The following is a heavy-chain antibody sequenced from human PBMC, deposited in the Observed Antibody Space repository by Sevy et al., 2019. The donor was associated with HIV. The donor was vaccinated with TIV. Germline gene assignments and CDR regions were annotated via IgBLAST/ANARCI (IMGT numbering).Heavy chain of an antibody. Sequence: GGSLRLSCVASGFTFSYAWMSWVRQAPGKGLEWVGRIKSRPDGGATDYAAPMKGRFTISRDDSKNTLYLQMNSLKTEDTAVYYCSTDPIIVLLVTDGMDVWGQGTTVTVSS. CDR3: STDPIIVLLVTDGMDV. CDR2: IKSRPDGGAT. D-gene: IGHD2-8*02. CDR1: GFTFSYAW. V-gene: IGHV3-15*01. J-gene: IGHJ6*02.